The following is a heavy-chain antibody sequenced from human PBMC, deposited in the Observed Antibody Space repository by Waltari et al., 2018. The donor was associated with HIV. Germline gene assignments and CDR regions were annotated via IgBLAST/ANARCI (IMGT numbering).Heavy chain of an antibody. D-gene: IGHD1-26*01. CDR2: MNPNSGNT. CDR3: ATWEGRGQRSSYFNY. Sequence: QVQLVQSGAEVKKPGTSVKVSCKGSGYTFSSYDITWVRQAPGQGPEWMGWMNPNSGNTGYPQKFQGRITMTRDTSIRTAYMELSSLRSEDTAVYYCATWEGRGQRSSYFNYWGQGTLVTVSS. CDR1: GYTFSSYD. V-gene: IGHV1-8*01. J-gene: IGHJ4*02.